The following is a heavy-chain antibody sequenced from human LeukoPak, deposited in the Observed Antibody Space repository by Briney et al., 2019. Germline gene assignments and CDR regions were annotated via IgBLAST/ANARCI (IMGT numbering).Heavy chain of an antibody. D-gene: IGHD3-16*01. CDR2: ISYDGSSI. Sequence: GRSLRLSCAASGFTFSTYAMHWVRQAPGKGLEWVAVISYDGSSIYYADSVKGRFTISRDNSKNTLYLQMNSLRTEDTAVYYCAKSPTRWGAEGSFDIWGQGTMVTVSS. V-gene: IGHV3-30-3*02. CDR1: GFTFSTYA. J-gene: IGHJ3*02. CDR3: AKSPTRWGAEGSFDI.